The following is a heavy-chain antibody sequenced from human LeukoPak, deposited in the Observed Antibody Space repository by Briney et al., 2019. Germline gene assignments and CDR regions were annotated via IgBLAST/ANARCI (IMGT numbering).Heavy chain of an antibody. J-gene: IGHJ4*02. CDR2: ISYDGSNK. Sequence: GGSLRLSCAASGFTFSSYGMHWVRQAPGKGLEWVAVISYDGSNKYYADSVKGRFTISRDNSKNTLYLQMNSLRAEDTAVYYCANSPTVVTALIQYYFDYWGQGTLVTVSS. D-gene: IGHD4-23*01. CDR1: GFTFSSYG. CDR3: ANSPTVVTALIQYYFDY. V-gene: IGHV3-30*18.